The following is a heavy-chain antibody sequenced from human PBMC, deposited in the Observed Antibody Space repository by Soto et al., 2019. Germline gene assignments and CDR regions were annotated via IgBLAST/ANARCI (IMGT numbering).Heavy chain of an antibody. CDR1: GGSISGSYYY. J-gene: IGHJ5*01. CDR2: VYKSTTT. Sequence: SETLSLTCAVSGGSISGSYYYWGWLRQSPGKGPEWIGSVYKSTTTYYNPSFESRVAISLDTSKSQCSLTVTSVTAADTAVYFWARVRYCLTGRCVPNLFYSCGQGTLVTGSS. V-gene: IGHV4-39*01. CDR3: ARVRYCLTGRCVPNLFYS. D-gene: IGHD2-15*01.